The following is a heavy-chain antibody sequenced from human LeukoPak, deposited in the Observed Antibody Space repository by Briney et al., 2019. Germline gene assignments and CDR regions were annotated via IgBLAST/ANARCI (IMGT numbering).Heavy chain of an antibody. Sequence: PSETPSLTCTVSGGSISSYYWSWIRQPAGKGLEWIGRIYTSGSTNYNPSLKSRVTMSVDTSKNQFSLKLSSVTAADTAVYYCARDSSFYDSALEGYYMDVWGKGTTVTVSS. CDR1: GGSISSYY. D-gene: IGHD5/OR15-5a*01. CDR2: IYTSGST. CDR3: ARDSSFYDSALEGYYMDV. J-gene: IGHJ6*03. V-gene: IGHV4-4*07.